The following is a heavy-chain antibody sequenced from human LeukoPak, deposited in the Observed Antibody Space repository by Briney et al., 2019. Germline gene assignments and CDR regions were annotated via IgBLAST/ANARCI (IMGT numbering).Heavy chain of an antibody. CDR1: GGSISSSSYY. CDR2: IYYSGST. D-gene: IGHD2-21*02. CDR3: ARVGAQATAYYYYYMDV. J-gene: IGHJ6*03. V-gene: IGHV4-39*07. Sequence: SETLSLTCTVSGGSISSSSYYGGWIRQPPGKGLEWIGSIYYSGSTYYNPSLKSRVTISVDTSKNQFSLKLSSVTAADTAVYYCARVGAQATAYYYYYMDVWGKGTTVTVSS.